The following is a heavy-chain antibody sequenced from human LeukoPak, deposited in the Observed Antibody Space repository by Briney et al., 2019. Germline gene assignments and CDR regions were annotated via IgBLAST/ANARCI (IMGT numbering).Heavy chain of an antibody. D-gene: IGHD2-15*01. J-gene: IGHJ6*03. CDR3: ERDTYGSDGSCYPYYYYMDV. CDR2: IYYSGST. V-gene: IGHV4-59*01. CDR1: SGSISSYY. Sequence: SETLSLTCTVSSGSISSYYWGWMRQPPGKGLEWIGYIYYSGSTNYNPSLKSRVTISVDTSKNQFSLKLSSVTAADTNVHNCERDTYGSDGSCYPYYYYMDVLSNRTTVTVFS.